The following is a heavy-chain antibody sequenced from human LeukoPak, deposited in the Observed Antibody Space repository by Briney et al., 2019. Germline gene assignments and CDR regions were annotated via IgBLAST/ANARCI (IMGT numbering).Heavy chain of an antibody. J-gene: IGHJ4*02. CDR2: IYYSGST. D-gene: IGHD3-3*01. CDR1: GFTFSKFA. V-gene: IGHV4-59*01. Sequence: PGGSLRLSCAAAGFTFSKFAMSWVRQAPGKGLEWIRYIYYSGSTSYNPSLKSRVTISVDTSKNQFSLKLSSVTAADTAVYYCARDSYDFWSGYHSTHFDYWGQGTLVTVSS. CDR3: ARDSYDFWSGYHSTHFDY.